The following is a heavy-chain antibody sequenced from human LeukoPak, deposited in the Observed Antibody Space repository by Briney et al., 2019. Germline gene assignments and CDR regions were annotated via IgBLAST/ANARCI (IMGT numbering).Heavy chain of an antibody. J-gene: IGHJ4*02. CDR1: GFTFSSYS. Sequence: GGSLRLSCAASGFTFSSYSMNWVRQAPGKGLEWVSYISSSSSTIYYADSVKGRFTISRDNAKNSLYLQMNSLRAEDTAVYYCAKDGGSYYKGPFDYWGQGTLVTVSS. V-gene: IGHV3-48*01. D-gene: IGHD3-10*01. CDR2: ISSSSSTI. CDR3: AKDGGSYYKGPFDY.